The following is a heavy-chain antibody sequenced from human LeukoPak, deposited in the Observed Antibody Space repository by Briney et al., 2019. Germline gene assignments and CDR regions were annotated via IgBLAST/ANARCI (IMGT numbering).Heavy chain of an antibody. CDR2: VSGDGGRT. D-gene: IGHD5-18*01. Sequence: GGSLRLSCAASGFTFDDYAMHWVRQAPGKGLEWVSLVSGDGGRTHYADSVKGRFTISRDNSRNTVYLQINSLRADDTAVYYCGKTTVGYSSGQKPAWPVDYWGQGTLVTVSS. V-gene: IGHV3-43*02. CDR3: GKTTVGYSSGQKPAWPVDY. J-gene: IGHJ4*02. CDR1: GFTFDDYA.